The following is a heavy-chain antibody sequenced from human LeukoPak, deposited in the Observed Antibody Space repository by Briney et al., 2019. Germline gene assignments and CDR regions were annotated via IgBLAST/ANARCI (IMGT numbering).Heavy chain of an antibody. D-gene: IGHD6-19*01. CDR3: ARSGYSSGRTYFDY. J-gene: IGHJ4*02. CDR2: ISSSSSYI. V-gene: IGHV3-21*01. CDR1: GFTFSSYS. Sequence: PGGSLRLSCAASGFTFSSYSMNWVRQAPGKGLEWVSSISSSSSYIYYADSVKGRFTISRDNAKNSLYLQMNSLRAEDTAVYYCARSGYSSGRTYFDYWGQGTLVTVSS.